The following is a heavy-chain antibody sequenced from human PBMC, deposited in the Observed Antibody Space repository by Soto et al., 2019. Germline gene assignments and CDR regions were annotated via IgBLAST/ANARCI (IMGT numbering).Heavy chain of an antibody. Sequence: GRSLRLSCAASGFSFSSYAMSWVRQAPGKGLEWVSAISGSGGSTYYADSVKGRFTISRDNSKNTLYLQMNSLRAEDTAVYYCAKDRDYGLDYWGQGTLVTVSS. CDR3: AKDRDYGLDY. CDR2: ISGSGGST. J-gene: IGHJ4*02. D-gene: IGHD4-17*01. CDR1: GFSFSSYA. V-gene: IGHV3-23*01.